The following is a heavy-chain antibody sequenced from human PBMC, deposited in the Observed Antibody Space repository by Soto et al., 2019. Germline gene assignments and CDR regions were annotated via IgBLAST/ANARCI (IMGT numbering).Heavy chain of an antibody. CDR1: GFTFSSYA. CDR3: VKDRHYYDSSGYSRFDY. CDR2: ISSNGGST. J-gene: IGHJ4*02. Sequence: GSLRLSCSASGFTFSSYAMHWVRQAPGKGLEYVSAISSNGGSTYYADSVKGRFTISRDNSKNTLYLQMSSLRAEDTAVYYCVKDRHYYDSSGYSRFDYWGQGTLVTVSS. V-gene: IGHV3-64D*06. D-gene: IGHD3-22*01.